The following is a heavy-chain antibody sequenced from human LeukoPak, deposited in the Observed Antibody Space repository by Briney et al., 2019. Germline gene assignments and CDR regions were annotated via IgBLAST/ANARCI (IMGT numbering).Heavy chain of an antibody. CDR3: AKDGGSGSPGDYFGY. CDR2: ISGSGSNT. J-gene: IGHJ4*02. Sequence: QPGGSLRLSCAAFGFIFSNYAMSWVRQAPGKGLEWVSAISGSGSNTYYAESVKGRFTISRDNPKNTLYLQMNSLRAEDTAVYYCAKDGGSGSPGDYFGYWGQGTLVTVSS. D-gene: IGHD3-10*01. V-gene: IGHV3-23*01. CDR1: GFIFSNYA.